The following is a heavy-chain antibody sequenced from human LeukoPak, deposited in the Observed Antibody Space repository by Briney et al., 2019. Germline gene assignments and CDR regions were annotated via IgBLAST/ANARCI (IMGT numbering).Heavy chain of an antibody. J-gene: IGHJ6*02. CDR2: IYYSGST. CDR3: ARGYDSSGYYYGYYYYGMDV. Sequence: SETLSLTCTVSGGSISSYYWSWIRQPPGKGLEWIGYIYYSGSTNYNPSLKSRVTISVDTSKNQFSLKLSSVTAADTAVYYCARGYDSSGYYYGYYYYGMDVWGQGTTVTVSS. D-gene: IGHD3-22*01. CDR1: GGSISSYY. V-gene: IGHV4-59*01.